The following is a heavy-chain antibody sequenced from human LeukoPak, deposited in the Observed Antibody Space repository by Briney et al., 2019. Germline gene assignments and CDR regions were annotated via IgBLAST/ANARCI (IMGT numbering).Heavy chain of an antibody. Sequence: GGSLRLSCAASGFTFSSYGMHWVRQAPGKGLEWEAVIWYDGSNKYYADSVKGRFTISRDNSKNTLYLQMNSLRAEDTAVYYCAKESGLRYPTSLDYWGQGTLVTVSS. CDR1: GFTFSSYG. V-gene: IGHV3-33*06. CDR2: IWYDGSNK. D-gene: IGHD4-17*01. J-gene: IGHJ4*02. CDR3: AKESGLRYPTSLDY.